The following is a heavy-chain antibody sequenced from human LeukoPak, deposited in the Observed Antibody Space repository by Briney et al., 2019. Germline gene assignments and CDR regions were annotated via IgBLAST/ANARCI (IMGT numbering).Heavy chain of an antibody. V-gene: IGHV4-31*03. Sequence: SQTLSPTCTVSGGSISSGGYYWSWIRQHPGKGLEWIGYIYYSGSTYYNPSLKSRVTISVDTSKNQFSLKLSSVTAADTAVYYCARAETIFGVVFDYWGQGTLVTVSS. CDR3: ARAETIFGVVFDY. D-gene: IGHD3-3*01. J-gene: IGHJ4*02. CDR1: GGSISSGGYY. CDR2: IYYSGST.